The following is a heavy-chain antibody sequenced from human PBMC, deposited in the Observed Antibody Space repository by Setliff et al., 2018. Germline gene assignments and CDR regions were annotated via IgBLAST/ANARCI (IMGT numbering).Heavy chain of an antibody. D-gene: IGHD6-19*01. J-gene: IGHJ4*02. CDR3: ARVGDTGWYGGAVDY. CDR2: ISA. V-gene: IGHV1-18*01. CDR1: GYSFINYG. Sequence: RASVKVSCKASGYSFINYGITWVRQAPGQGLEWMGWISAYAQKFQGRVTMTTDTSTNTAFMELRSLRSDDTAVYYCARVGDTGWYGGAVDYWGQGTLVTVSS.